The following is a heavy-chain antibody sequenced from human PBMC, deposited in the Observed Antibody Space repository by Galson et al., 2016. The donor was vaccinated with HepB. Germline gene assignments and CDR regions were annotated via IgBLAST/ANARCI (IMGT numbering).Heavy chain of an antibody. CDR1: GFTFSDYD. CDR2: VVLNEADK. V-gene: IGHV3-30*18. J-gene: IGHJ6*02. D-gene: IGHD2-21*01. CDR3: AKGRVAIPTGPYFYQGMDV. Sequence: SLRLSCAASGFTFSDYDMHWVRQSPGKGLQWAAVVVLNEADKFYADSVKGRFSISRDNSKKMLYLQMNSVRPEDTAVYFCAKGRVAIPTGPYFYQGMDVWGQGTTVIAS.